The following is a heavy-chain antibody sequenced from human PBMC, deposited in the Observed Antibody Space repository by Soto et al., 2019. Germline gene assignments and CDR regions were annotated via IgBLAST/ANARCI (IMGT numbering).Heavy chain of an antibody. CDR2: ISYDGTNK. Sequence: QVQLVESGGGVVQPGRSLRLSCAASGFSFSISPMHWVRQAPGKGPEWVALISYDGTNKFYADSVKGRFTISRDNSKSTLYLKLDSLTPEDAAVYYCARDPKTSGGQHWAFNYFDSWGQGTLVTVSS. CDR3: ARDPKTSGGQHWAFNYFDS. V-gene: IGHV3-30-3*01. D-gene: IGHD7-27*01. CDR1: GFSFSISP. J-gene: IGHJ4*02.